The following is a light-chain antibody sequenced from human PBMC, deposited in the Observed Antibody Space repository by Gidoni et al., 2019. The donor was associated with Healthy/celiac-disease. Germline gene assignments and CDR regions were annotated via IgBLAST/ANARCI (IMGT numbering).Light chain of an antibody. CDR3: QQSYSTPWT. Sequence: ENQMTQTPSSLSASVGARVTNTCRASQSISSYLNWYQQKPGKAPKLLIYAASSLQSGVPSRFSGSGSGTDFTLTISSLQPEDFATYYCQQSYSTPWTFGQGTKVEIK. V-gene: IGKV1-39*01. CDR2: AAS. CDR1: QSISSY. J-gene: IGKJ1*01.